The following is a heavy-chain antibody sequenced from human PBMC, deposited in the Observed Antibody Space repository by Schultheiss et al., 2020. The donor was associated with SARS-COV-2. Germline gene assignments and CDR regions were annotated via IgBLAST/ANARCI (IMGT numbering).Heavy chain of an antibody. Sequence: SETLSLTCTVSGGSISSGSYYWSWIRQPAGKGLEWIGRIYTSGSTNYNPSLKSRVTMSVDTSKNQFSLKLSSVTAADTAVYYCARRDNYYGSGSYNNWFDPGGQGTLVTVSS. CDR1: GGSISSGSYY. CDR3: ARRDNYYGSGSYNNWFDP. D-gene: IGHD3-10*01. J-gene: IGHJ5*02. CDR2: IYTSGST. V-gene: IGHV4-61*02.